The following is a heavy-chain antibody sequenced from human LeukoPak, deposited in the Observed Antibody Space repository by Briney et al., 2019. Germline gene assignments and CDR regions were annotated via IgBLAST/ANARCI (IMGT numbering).Heavy chain of an antibody. CDR1: GGTFSSYA. Sequence: SVKVSCKASGGTFSSYAISWVRQAPGQGLEWMGGIIPIFGTANYAQKFQGRVTITADGSTSTAYMELSSLRSEDTAVYYCARDLVDCSSTSCYYAFDIWGQGTMVTVSS. V-gene: IGHV1-69*13. CDR2: IIPIFGTA. J-gene: IGHJ3*02. CDR3: ARDLVDCSSTSCYYAFDI. D-gene: IGHD2-2*01.